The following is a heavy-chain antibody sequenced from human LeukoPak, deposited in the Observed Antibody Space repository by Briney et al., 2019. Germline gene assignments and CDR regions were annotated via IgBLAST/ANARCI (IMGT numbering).Heavy chain of an antibody. CDR2: ISSSSSYI. Sequence: GGSLRLSCAASGFTFSSYSMNWVRQAPGKGLEWVSSISSSSSYIYYADSVKGRFTISRDNAKNSPYLQMNSLRAEDTAVYYCAREGCSSTSCYPDYWGQGTLVTVSS. CDR3: AREGCSSTSCYPDY. CDR1: GFTFSSYS. V-gene: IGHV3-21*01. D-gene: IGHD2-2*01. J-gene: IGHJ4*02.